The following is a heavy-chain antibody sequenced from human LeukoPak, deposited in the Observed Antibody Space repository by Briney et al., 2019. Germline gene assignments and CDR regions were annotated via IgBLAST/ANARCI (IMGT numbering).Heavy chain of an antibody. D-gene: IGHD3-10*01. V-gene: IGHV1-18*01. CDR3: ARDKRDMVRGVRGWFDP. CDR2: ISAYNGNT. Sequence: VASVKVSCKASGYTFTSYGISWVRQAPGQGLEWLGWISAYNGNTNYAQKLQGRVTMTTDTSTSTAYMELRSLRSDDTAVYYCARDKRDMVRGVRGWFDPWGQGTLVTVSS. CDR1: GYTFTSYG. J-gene: IGHJ5*02.